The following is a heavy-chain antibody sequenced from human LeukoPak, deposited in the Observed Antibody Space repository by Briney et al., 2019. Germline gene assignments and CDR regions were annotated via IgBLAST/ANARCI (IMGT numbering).Heavy chain of an antibody. V-gene: IGHV3-9*01. Sequence: GGSLRLSCAASGFTFDDYAMHWVRQAPGKGLEWVSGISWNSGSIGYADSVKGRFTISRDNAKNSLYLQMNSLRAEDTALYYCAKGGWIQLWPDPFDYWGQGTLVTVSS. CDR3: AKGGWIQLWPDPFDY. J-gene: IGHJ4*02. D-gene: IGHD5-18*01. CDR2: ISWNSGSI. CDR1: GFTFDDYA.